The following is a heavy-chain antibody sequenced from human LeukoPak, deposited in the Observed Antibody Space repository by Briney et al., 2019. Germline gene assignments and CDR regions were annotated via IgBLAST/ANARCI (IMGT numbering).Heavy chain of an antibody. D-gene: IGHD3-3*01. CDR3: ARHRSYYDFWSGQSFDY. CDR2: IYYSGST. Sequence: SETLSLTCTVSGGSIRSSSYYWGWFRQPPGRGLGGIGGIYYSGSTYYNPSLKSRVTISVDTSKNQFSLKLSSVTAADTAVYYCARHRSYYDFWSGQSFDYWGQGTLVTVSS. CDR1: GGSIRSSSYY. J-gene: IGHJ4*02. V-gene: IGHV4-39*01.